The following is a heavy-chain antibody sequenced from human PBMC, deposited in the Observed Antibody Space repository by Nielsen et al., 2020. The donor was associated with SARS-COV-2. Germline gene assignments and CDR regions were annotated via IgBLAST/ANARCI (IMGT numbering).Heavy chain of an antibody. CDR3: ASSGGDYNY. V-gene: IGHV3-23*01. D-gene: IGHD4-17*01. Sequence: GSLKISCAASGFTFSSYAMSWVRQAPGKGLEWVSGISGSGGSTYYADSVKGRFTISRDNSKNTLYLQMNSLRAEDTAVYYCASSGGDYNYWGQGTLVTVSS. CDR1: GFTFSSYA. J-gene: IGHJ4*02. CDR2: ISGSGGST.